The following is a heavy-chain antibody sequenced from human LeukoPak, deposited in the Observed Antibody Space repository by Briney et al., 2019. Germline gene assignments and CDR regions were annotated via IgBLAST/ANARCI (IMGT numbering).Heavy chain of an antibody. J-gene: IGHJ4*02. V-gene: IGHV3-21*05. CDR3: AIVDDFWSGYYTFDY. CDR1: GFTFSFYS. CDR2: MDNASRYI. D-gene: IGHD3-3*01. Sequence: GGSLRLSCAASGFTFSFYSMNWVRQAPGKGLEWVAYMDNASRYIYYADSVKGRFTISRDNAKNSLSLHMNSLRGEDTAVYYCAIVDDFWSGYYTFDYWGQGTLVIISS.